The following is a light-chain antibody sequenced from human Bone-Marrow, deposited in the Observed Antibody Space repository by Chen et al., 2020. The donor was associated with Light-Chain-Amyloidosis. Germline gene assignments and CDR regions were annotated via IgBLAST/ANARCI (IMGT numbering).Light chain of an antibody. Sequence: NFMLTQPHSVSESPGKTVIISCTRSSGSIATNYVQWYQQRPGSSPTTVIDEDDQRPSGVPDRFSGSIDRSSNSASLPSSGLKAEDEADYYCQSYQGSSQGVFGGGTKLTVL. CDR1: SGSIATNY. CDR3: QSYQGSSQGV. J-gene: IGLJ3*02. CDR2: EDD. V-gene: IGLV6-57*01.